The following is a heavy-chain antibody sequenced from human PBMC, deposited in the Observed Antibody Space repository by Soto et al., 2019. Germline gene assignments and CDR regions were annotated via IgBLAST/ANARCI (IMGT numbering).Heavy chain of an antibody. CDR2: ISGSGGST. CDR1: GFTFSSYA. D-gene: IGHD3-9*01. CDR3: AKALPSTYYDILTGYSRLFPGSYYFDY. J-gene: IGHJ4*02. Sequence: HPGGSLRLSCAASGFTFSSYAMGWVRQAPGKGLEWVSAISGSGGSTYYADSVKGRFTISRDNSKNTLYLQMNSLRAEDTAVYYCAKALPSTYYDILTGYSRLFPGSYYFDYWGQGTLVTVSS. V-gene: IGHV3-23*01.